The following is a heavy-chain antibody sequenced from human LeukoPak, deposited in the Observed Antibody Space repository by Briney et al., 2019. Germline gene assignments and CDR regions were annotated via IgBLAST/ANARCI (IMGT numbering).Heavy chain of an antibody. CDR2: IHPDGKNT. V-gene: IGHV3-74*01. J-gene: IGHJ3*01. Sequence: GGSLRLACAASGFTFSSYWMDWVRQAPGKGLVWVSRIHPDGKNTAYADSVKGRFTISRDNARNTLFLQMNSLRAEVAAVYYCATYVDTVRYDAFDVWGQGTMVTVSS. CDR3: ATYVDTVRYDAFDV. CDR1: GFTFSSYW. D-gene: IGHD5-18*01.